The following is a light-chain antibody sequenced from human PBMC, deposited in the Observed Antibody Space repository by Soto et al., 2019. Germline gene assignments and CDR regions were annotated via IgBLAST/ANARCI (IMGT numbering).Light chain of an antibody. CDR2: EVS. Sequence: QSVLAQPPSASGSPGQSVTISCTGTSSDIGAYNFVSWYQQHPGKAPKLMIYEVSKRPSGVPDRFSGSRSGDTASLTVSGLQAEDEADYFCSSYAGSNSLVFGSGTKVTVL. J-gene: IGLJ1*01. V-gene: IGLV2-8*01. CDR3: SSYAGSNSLV. CDR1: SSDIGAYNF.